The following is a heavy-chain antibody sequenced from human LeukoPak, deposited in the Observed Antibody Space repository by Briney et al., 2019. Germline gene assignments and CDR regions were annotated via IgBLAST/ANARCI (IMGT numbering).Heavy chain of an antibody. CDR1: GGSISSYY. Sequence: ETLSLTCTVSGGSISSYYWSWIRQPPGKGLEWIGYIYYSGSTNYNPSLKSRVTISVDTSKNQFSLKLSSVTAADTAVYYCARAPGGGDYAHFDYWGQGTLVTVSS. CDR2: IYYSGST. D-gene: IGHD2-21*02. J-gene: IGHJ4*02. V-gene: IGHV4-59*01. CDR3: ARAPGGGDYAHFDY.